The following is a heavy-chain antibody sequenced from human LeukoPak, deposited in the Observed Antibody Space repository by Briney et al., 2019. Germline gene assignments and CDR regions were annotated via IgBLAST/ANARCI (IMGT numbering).Heavy chain of an antibody. CDR2: IKQDGSEK. V-gene: IGHV3-7*01. D-gene: IGHD6-13*01. Sequence: GGSLRLSCAASGFTFRSYWMTWVRQAPGRGLEWVANIKQDGSEKYYVDSVKGRFTISRDNAKNSVYLQMNSLRGEDTAFYYCARDFEERKGLAAGGTDYWGQGALVTVSS. CDR1: GFTFRSYW. J-gene: IGHJ4*02. CDR3: ARDFEERKGLAAGGTDY.